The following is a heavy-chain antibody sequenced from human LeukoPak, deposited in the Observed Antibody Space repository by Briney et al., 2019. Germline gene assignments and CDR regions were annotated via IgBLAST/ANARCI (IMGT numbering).Heavy chain of an antibody. CDR3: ARVRSVPDY. Sequence: GGSLRLSCAGSGFTFSSYSMNWVRQAPGKGLEWVSYISSGSSTIYYADSVKGRFTISRDNAKNSLYLQMNSLRAEDTAVYYCARVRSVPDYWGQGTLVTVSS. D-gene: IGHD3-10*01. V-gene: IGHV3-48*01. CDR1: GFTFSSYS. CDR2: ISSGSSTI. J-gene: IGHJ4*02.